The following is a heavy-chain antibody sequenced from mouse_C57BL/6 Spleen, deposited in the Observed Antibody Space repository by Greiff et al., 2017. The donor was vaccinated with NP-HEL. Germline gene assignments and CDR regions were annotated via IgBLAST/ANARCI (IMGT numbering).Heavy chain of an antibody. J-gene: IGHJ3*01. CDR1: GFTFSDYG. CDR3: ARQGDYDEVAY. CDR2: ISSGSSTI. Sequence: EVTVVESGGGLVKPGGSLKLSCAASGFTFSDYGMHWVRQAPEKGLEWVAYISSGSSTIYYADKVKGRFTISRDNAKNTLFLQMTSLRSEDTAMYYCARQGDYDEVAYWGQGTLVTVSA. V-gene: IGHV5-17*01. D-gene: IGHD2-4*01.